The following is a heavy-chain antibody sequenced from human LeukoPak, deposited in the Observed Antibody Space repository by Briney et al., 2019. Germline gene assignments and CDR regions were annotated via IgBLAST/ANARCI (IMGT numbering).Heavy chain of an antibody. CDR3: AKGSRGHCSGGSCYHTYNWFDP. D-gene: IGHD2-15*01. J-gene: IGHJ5*02. Sequence: GGSLRLSCAASGFTFSSYAMSWVRQALGKGLEWVSAISGSGGSTYYADSVKGRFTISRDNSKNTLYLQMNSLRAEDTAVYYCAKGSRGHCSGGSCYHTYNWFDPWGQGTLVTVSS. CDR2: ISGSGGST. V-gene: IGHV3-23*01. CDR1: GFTFSSYA.